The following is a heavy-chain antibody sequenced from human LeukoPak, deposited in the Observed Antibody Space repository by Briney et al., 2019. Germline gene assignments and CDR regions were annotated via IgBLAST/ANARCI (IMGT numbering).Heavy chain of an antibody. D-gene: IGHD5-24*01. Sequence: PSQTLSLTCAVSGASISSGTYSWSWIRQHPGKGLEWIGYIYHSGSTFYNPSLKSRVTISADTSENQFSLNLRSVTAADTAIYYCARDVEMGTIGHYFDSWGQGTLVTVSS. CDR2: IYHSGST. J-gene: IGHJ4*02. CDR1: GASISSGTYS. CDR3: ARDVEMGTIGHYFDS. V-gene: IGHV4-31*11.